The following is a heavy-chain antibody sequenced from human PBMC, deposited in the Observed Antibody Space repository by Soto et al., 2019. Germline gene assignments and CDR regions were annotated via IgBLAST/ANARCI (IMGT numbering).Heavy chain of an antibody. J-gene: IGHJ4*02. CDR3: ARGRQQYFGELSGQFDF. V-gene: IGHV4-34*01. CDR1: SGSISGHF. Sequence: QVHLQQWGTGLLEPSKTLSLTCAVESGSISGHFWSWIRQTPGKGLEWIGEINEKGSAVHNPSLKSRVTISIDTSETQFFLKLNSVTATDTAVYYCARGRQQYFGELSGQFDFWGQGTLVTVSS. CDR2: INEKGSA. D-gene: IGHD4-4*01.